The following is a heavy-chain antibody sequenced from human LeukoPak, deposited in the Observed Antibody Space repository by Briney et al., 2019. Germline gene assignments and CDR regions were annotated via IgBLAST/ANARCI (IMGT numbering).Heavy chain of an antibody. V-gene: IGHV3-23*01. CDR2: ISGSGGST. J-gene: IGHJ5*02. CDR1: GFTFSSYA. Sequence: GGSLRLSCAASGFTFSSYAMSWVRQAPGKGLEWVSAISGSGGSTYYADSVEGRFTISRDNSKNTLYLQMNSLRAEDTAVYYCAKLPGEWLLPGWFDPWGQGTLVTVSS. D-gene: IGHD3-3*01. CDR3: AKLPGEWLLPGWFDP.